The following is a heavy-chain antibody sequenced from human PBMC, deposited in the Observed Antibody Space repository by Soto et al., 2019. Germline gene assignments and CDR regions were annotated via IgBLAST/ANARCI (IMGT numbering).Heavy chain of an antibody. CDR1: GGSISSGNYY. CDR3: ATMGTPATGLYYFDY. J-gene: IGHJ4*02. D-gene: IGHD1-7*01. CDR2: ISYSGST. Sequence: KPSETLSLTCTVSGGSISSGNYYWSWIRQPPGKGLEWIGFISYSGSTYYNASLKSRVTISVDTSKNQFSLNLSFVTAADTAVYYCATMGTPATGLYYFDYWGQGTLVTVSS. V-gene: IGHV4-30-4*01.